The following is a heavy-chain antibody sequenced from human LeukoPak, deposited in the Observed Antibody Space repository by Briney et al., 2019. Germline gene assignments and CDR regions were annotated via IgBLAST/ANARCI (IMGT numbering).Heavy chain of an antibody. D-gene: IGHD1-26*01. V-gene: IGHV4-4*07. CDR3: ARARGGSGSYGHFDY. CDR2: IYTSGST. J-gene: IGHJ4*02. CDR1: GASISSYY. Sequence: PSETLSLTCTVSGASISSYYWTWIRQPAGEGLEWIGRIYTSGSTNYNPSLKSRVTMSVDTSKNQFSLKLSSVNAADTAGYYCARARGGSGSYGHFDYWGQGTLVTVSS.